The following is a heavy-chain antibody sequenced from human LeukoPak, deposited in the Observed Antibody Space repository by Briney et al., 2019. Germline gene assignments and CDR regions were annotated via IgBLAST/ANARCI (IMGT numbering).Heavy chain of an antibody. Sequence: GGSLRLSCAASGFTFSSYSMNWVRQAPGKGLEWVSYISSSSSTIYYADSVKGRFTISRDNAKNSLYLQMNSLRAEDTAVYYCARSSITMVRGVTATYFDYWGQGTLVTVSS. D-gene: IGHD3-10*01. CDR3: ARSSITMVRGVTATYFDY. CDR1: GFTFSSYS. V-gene: IGHV3-48*01. CDR2: ISSSSSTI. J-gene: IGHJ4*02.